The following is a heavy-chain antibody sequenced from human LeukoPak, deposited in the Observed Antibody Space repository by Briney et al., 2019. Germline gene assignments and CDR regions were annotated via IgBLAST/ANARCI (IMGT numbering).Heavy chain of an antibody. CDR2: VYYSGSA. D-gene: IGHD6-13*01. Sequence: SETLSLTCTVSGGSISSGSYYWSWIRQPPGKGLEWIGYVYYSGSANYKLSLKSRVTISLDTSKNQFSLQLRSLTAADTAVYYCARGSIFSSWSSQFDYWGQGTLVTVSS. CDR3: ARGSIFSSWSSQFDY. V-gene: IGHV4-61*01. J-gene: IGHJ4*02. CDR1: GGSISSGSYY.